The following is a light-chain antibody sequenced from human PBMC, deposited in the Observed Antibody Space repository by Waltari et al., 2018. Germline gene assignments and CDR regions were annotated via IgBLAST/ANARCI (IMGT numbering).Light chain of an antibody. CDR2: DVS. CDR3: NSYAGSNTFI. J-gene: IGLJ1*01. CDR1: SSDIGGYNY. V-gene: IGLV2-11*01. Sequence: QAALTQPPSVSGSPGQSVTISCTGTSSDIGGYNYVSWYQHHPGKAPKLMIYDVSKRPSGVSDRFSGSKSGNTASLTISGLQAEDEADYYGNSYAGSNTFIFGAGTRLTVL.